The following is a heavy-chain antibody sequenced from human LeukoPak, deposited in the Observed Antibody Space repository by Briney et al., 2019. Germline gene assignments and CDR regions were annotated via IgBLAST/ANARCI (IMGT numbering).Heavy chain of an antibody. CDR2: ISTNGGVT. J-gene: IGHJ4*02. D-gene: IGHD6-13*01. CDR3: VKDVSSTFYYFDY. Sequence: PPGGSLRLSCSASGFTFSRYAMHWVRQAPGKGLEYVSAISTNGGVTYYADSVKGRFTISRDNSKNTLYLEMSSLRVEDTAVYYCVKDVSSTFYYFDYWGQGALVTVSS. CDR1: GFTFSRYA. V-gene: IGHV3-64D*09.